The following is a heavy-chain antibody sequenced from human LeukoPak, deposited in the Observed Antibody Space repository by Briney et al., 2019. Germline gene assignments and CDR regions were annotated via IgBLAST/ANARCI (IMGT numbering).Heavy chain of an antibody. V-gene: IGHV3-23*01. J-gene: IGHJ4*02. CDR2: ISASGGRS. CDR3: GKEYSGSFSPFPSYSDY. D-gene: IGHD1-26*01. CDR1: GFSFSNYA. Sequence: GSLILSCAASGFSFSNYAMNWGRQAPGKGLVWVSAISASGGRSYYEDSAKGRLTIFRGNSKKTPLLQMKSLLAADAAAYYCGKEYSGSFSPFPSYSDYWGQGPRCTVS.